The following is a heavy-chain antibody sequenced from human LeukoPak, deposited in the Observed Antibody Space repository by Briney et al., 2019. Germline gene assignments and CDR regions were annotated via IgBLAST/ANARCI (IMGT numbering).Heavy chain of an antibody. Sequence: GGSLRLSCAASGFTVSSNYMSWVRQAPGKGLEWVSVIYSGGSTYCADSVKGRFTISRDNSKNTLYLQMNSLRAEDTAVYYCARMAYCGGDCYSGILGYWGQGTLVTVSS. CDR1: GFTVSSNY. J-gene: IGHJ4*02. CDR3: ARMAYCGGDCYSGILGY. V-gene: IGHV3-53*01. D-gene: IGHD2-21*02. CDR2: IYSGGST.